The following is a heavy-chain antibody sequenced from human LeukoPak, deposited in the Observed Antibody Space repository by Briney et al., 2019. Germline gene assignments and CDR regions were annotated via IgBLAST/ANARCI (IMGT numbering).Heavy chain of an antibody. V-gene: IGHV1-46*01. CDR1: GYTYTGYY. CDR2: INPSGGST. Sequence: ASVKVSCKASGYTYTGYYMHWVRQAPGQGLEWMGIINPSGGSTSYAQKFQGRVTMTRDMSTSTVYMELSSLRSEDTAVYYCARADYYGSGSYDLFDYWGQGTLVTVSS. CDR3: ARADYYGSGSYDLFDY. D-gene: IGHD3-10*01. J-gene: IGHJ4*02.